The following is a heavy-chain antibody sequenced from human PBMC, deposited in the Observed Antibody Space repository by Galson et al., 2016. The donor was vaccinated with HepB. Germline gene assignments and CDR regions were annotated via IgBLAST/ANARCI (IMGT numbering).Heavy chain of an antibody. CDR3: ARRVSGYFNS. J-gene: IGHJ5*01. D-gene: IGHD3-22*01. CDR1: SGSISTGGYY. Sequence: TLSLTCNVSSGSISTGGYYWSWIRQYPGKGLEWIGHIYYSGSTSYNPSLKSRLSISVDTSKNQFSLSLSSVTVADTAVYFCARRVSGYFNSWGQGTLVTVSS. V-gene: IGHV4-31*03. CDR2: IYYSGST.